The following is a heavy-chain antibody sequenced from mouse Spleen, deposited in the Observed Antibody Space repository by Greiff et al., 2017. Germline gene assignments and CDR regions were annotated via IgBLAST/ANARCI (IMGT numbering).Heavy chain of an antibody. J-gene: IGHJ3*01. D-gene: IGHD1-1*01. CDR3: ARQGYYGSKAWFAY. CDR1: GYTFTSYW. V-gene: IGHV1-64*01. CDR2: IHPNSGST. Sequence: VQLQQPGAELVKPGASVKLSCKASGYTFTSYWMHWVKQRPGQGLEWIGMIHPNSGSTNYNEKFKSKATLTVDKSSSTAYMQLSSPTSEDSAVYYCARQGYYGSKAWFAYWGQGTLVTVSA.